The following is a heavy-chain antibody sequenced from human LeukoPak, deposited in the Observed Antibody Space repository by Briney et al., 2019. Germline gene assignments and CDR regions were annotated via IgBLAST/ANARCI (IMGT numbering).Heavy chain of an antibody. D-gene: IGHD5-12*01. CDR3: ARDPGSGYEEHFDY. V-gene: IGHV3-11*01. CDR1: RGSISSSNYY. Sequence: LSLTCTVSRGSISSSNYYWGWIRQAPGKGLEWVSYISSSGSTMYYTDSVKGRFTISRDNAKDSLYLQMNSLRAEDTAVYYCARDPGSGYEEHFDYWGQGTLVTVSS. J-gene: IGHJ4*02. CDR2: ISSSGSTM.